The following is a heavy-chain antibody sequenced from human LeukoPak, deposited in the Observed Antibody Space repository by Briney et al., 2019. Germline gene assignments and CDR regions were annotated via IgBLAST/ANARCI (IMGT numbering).Heavy chain of an antibody. J-gene: IGHJ6*03. Sequence: SETLSLTCTVSGDSISSGLYYWSWIRQPPGKGLEWIGEINHSGSTNYNPSLKSRVTISVDTSKNQFSLKLSSVTAADTAVYYCARLPTAFYYYYMDVWGKGTTVTVSS. D-gene: IGHD4-17*01. CDR1: GDSISSGLYY. V-gene: IGHV4-39*07. CDR3: ARLPTAFYYYYMDV. CDR2: INHSGST.